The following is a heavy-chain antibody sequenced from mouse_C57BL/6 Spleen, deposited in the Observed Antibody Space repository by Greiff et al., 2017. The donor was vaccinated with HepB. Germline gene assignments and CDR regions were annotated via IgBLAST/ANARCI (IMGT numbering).Heavy chain of an antibody. CDR3: ARDGGLASYWYFDV. Sequence: EVKLQESGGGLVKPGGSLKLSCAASGFTFSSYAMSWVRQTPEKRLEWVATISDGGSYTYYPDNVKGRFTISRDNAKNNLYLQMSHLKSEDTAMYYCARDGGLASYWYFDVWGTGTTVTVSS. J-gene: IGHJ1*03. V-gene: IGHV5-4*01. CDR1: GFTFSSYA. D-gene: IGHD6-1*01. CDR2: ISDGGSYT.